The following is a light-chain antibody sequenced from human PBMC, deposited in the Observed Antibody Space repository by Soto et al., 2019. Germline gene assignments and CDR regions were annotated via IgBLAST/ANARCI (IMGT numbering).Light chain of an antibody. V-gene: IGLV1-44*01. J-gene: IGLJ2*01. CDR1: TSNIGSNT. Sequence: QSVLTQPPSASGTPGQRVTISCSGSTSNIGSNTVNWYHHLPGTAPKLLIYSHNQRPSGVPDRFSGSRSGTSASLAISGLQSDDEPDYYCAAWDDSLNGVVFGGGTKLTVL. CDR3: AAWDDSLNGVV. CDR2: SHN.